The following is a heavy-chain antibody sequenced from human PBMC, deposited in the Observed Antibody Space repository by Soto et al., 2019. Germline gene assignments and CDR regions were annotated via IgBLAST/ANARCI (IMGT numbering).Heavy chain of an antibody. CDR1: GFTFSNYA. CDR3: AHGSSIVGAPAFDY. D-gene: IGHD1-26*01. Sequence: AVGSLRLSCAASGFTFSNYAMNWVRQTPGKGLEWVAVISFDGSKKYYTDSVKGRFTISRDNAKSALYLQMNSLRAVDTARYYCAHGSSIVGAPAFDYWGQGILVTVSS. V-gene: IGHV3-30*03. CDR2: ISFDGSKK. J-gene: IGHJ4*02.